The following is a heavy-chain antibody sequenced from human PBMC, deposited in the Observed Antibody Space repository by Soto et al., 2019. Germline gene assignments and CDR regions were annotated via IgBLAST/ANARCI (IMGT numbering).Heavy chain of an antibody. V-gene: IGHV3-49*04. J-gene: IGHJ3*02. CDR2: IRSKAYGGTT. CDR3: TRDFGQIGYSYGSYAFDI. Sequence: PGGSLRLSCIASGFIFGDYAMSWVRQAPGTGLEWVGFIRSKAYGGTTDYAASVKGRFTISRDDSKSIAYLQMNSLKTEDTAVYYCTRDFGQIGYSYGSYAFDIWGQGTMVTVSS. D-gene: IGHD5-18*01. CDR1: GFIFGDYA.